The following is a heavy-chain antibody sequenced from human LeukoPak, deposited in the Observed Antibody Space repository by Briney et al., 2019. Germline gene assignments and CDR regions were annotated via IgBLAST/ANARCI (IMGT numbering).Heavy chain of an antibody. D-gene: IGHD3-22*01. CDR3: TCGYYSRGDY. CDR1: GGSISSATYY. Sequence: PPETLSLTCNVSGGSISSATYYWGWIRQPPGTGLEWIGSVYYSGSTYYNPSLKSRVTISLDTSENQFSVKLNSVTAADTAIYYCTCGYYSRGDYWGQGTLVTVSS. V-gene: IGHV4-39*01. J-gene: IGHJ4*02. CDR2: VYYSGST.